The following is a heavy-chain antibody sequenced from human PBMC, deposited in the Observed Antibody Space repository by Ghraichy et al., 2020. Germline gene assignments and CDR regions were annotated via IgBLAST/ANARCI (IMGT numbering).Heavy chain of an antibody. CDR2: INHSGST. CDR3: ARDSGYSYGYGLDY. J-gene: IGHJ4*02. CDR1: GGSFSGYY. Sequence: SQTLSLTCAVYGGSFSGYYCSWIRQPPGKGLEWIGEINHSGSTNYNPSLKSRVTISVDTSKNQFSLKLSSVTAADTAVYYCARDSGYSYGYGLDYWGQGTLVTVSS. V-gene: IGHV4-34*01. D-gene: IGHD5-18*01.